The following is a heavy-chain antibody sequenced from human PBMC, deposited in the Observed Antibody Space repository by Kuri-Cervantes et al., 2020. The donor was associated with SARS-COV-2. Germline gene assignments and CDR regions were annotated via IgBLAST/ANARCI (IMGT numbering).Heavy chain of an antibody. Sequence: SVKVSCKASGYTFTGYYMHWVRQAPGQGLEWMGGIIPIFGTANYAQKFQGRVTITADKSTSTAYMELSSLRSEDTAVYYCARESGRYPENWFDPWGQGTLVTVSS. CDR1: GYTFTGYY. D-gene: IGHD1-26*01. V-gene: IGHV1-69*06. J-gene: IGHJ5*02. CDR2: IIPIFGTA. CDR3: ARESGRYPENWFDP.